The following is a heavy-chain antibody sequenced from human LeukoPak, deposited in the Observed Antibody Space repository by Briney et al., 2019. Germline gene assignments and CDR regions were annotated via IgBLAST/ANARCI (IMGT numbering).Heavy chain of an antibody. D-gene: IGHD3-3*01. CDR1: GFTFTRFW. Sequence: GGSLRLSCAAPGFTFTRFWLTWVRQSPGKGLEWVANINPDGTKTTYVDSVEGRFAISRDNAKNSVFLLMTSLRAEDTAMYYCATAPASVDSSWGQGTLVAVSS. V-gene: IGHV3-7*01. CDR2: INPDGTKT. J-gene: IGHJ5*02. CDR3: ATAPASVDSS.